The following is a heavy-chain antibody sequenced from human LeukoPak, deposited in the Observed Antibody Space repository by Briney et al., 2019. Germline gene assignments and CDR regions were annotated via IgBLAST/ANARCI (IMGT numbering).Heavy chain of an antibody. CDR2: IRSNSDGGTT. J-gene: IGHJ4*02. Sequence: GGSLRLSCAASGFTFSDAWMTWVRQAPGKGLEWVGHIRSNSDGGTTDYAAPVKGRFTISRDDSEQTLYLQMNSLNTEDTAVYFCATVGPSRHGYFYWGQGTLVTVSS. D-gene: IGHD3-22*01. CDR3: ATVGPSRHGYFY. CDR1: GFTFSDAW. V-gene: IGHV3-15*01.